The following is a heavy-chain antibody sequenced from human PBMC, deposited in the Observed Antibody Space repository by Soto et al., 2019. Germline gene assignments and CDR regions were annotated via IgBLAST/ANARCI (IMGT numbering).Heavy chain of an antibody. CDR3: ARNAGVLLWFGELSSNYYYGMDV. Sequence: SETLSLTCAVSGGSISSSNWWSWVRQPPGKGLEWIGEIYHSGSTNYNPSLKSRVTISVDKSKNQFSLKLSSVTAADTAVYYCARNAGVLLWFGELSSNYYYGMDVWGQGTTAT. J-gene: IGHJ6*02. D-gene: IGHD3-10*01. V-gene: IGHV4-4*02. CDR1: GGSISSSNW. CDR2: IYHSGST.